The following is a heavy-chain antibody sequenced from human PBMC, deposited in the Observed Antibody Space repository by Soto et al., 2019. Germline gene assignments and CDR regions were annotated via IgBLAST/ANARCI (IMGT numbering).Heavy chain of an antibody. CDR2: IYYSGST. CDR3: ARGDWWLFDY. V-gene: IGHV4-39*01. Sequence: PSETLSLTCTVSGGSISSSSYYWGWIRQPPGKGLEWIGSIYYSGSTYYNPSLKSRVTISVDTSKNQFSLKLSSVTAADTAVYYCARGDWWLFDYWGQGTLVTVSS. J-gene: IGHJ4*02. D-gene: IGHD2-8*02. CDR1: GGSISSSSYY.